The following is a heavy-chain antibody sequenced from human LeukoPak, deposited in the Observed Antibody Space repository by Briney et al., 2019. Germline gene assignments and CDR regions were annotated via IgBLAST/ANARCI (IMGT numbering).Heavy chain of an antibody. J-gene: IGHJ4*02. CDR1: GFTFSSYA. D-gene: IGHD4/OR15-4a*01. V-gene: IGHV3-30-3*01. CDR3: AREGPYGGYSDY. CDR2: ISYDGSNK. Sequence: GGSLRLSCAASGFTFSSYAMHWVRQAPGKGLEWVAVISYDGSNKYYADSVKGRFTISRDNSKNTLYLQMNSLRAEDTAVYYCAREGPYGGYSDYWGRGTLVTVSS.